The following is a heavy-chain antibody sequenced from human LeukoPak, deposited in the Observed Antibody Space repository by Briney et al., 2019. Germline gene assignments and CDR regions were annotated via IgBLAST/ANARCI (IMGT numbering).Heavy chain of an antibody. J-gene: IGHJ4*02. V-gene: IGHV3-30-3*01. D-gene: IGHD3-3*01. Sequence: GGSLRLSCAASGFTFSSYAMHWVRQAPGKGLEWVAVISYDGSNKYYADSVKGRFTISRDNSKNTLYLQMNSLRAEDTAVYYCARGPSITIFGVVTSYYFDYWGQGTLVTVSS. CDR3: ARGPSITIFGVVTSYYFDY. CDR2: ISYDGSNK. CDR1: GFTFSSYA.